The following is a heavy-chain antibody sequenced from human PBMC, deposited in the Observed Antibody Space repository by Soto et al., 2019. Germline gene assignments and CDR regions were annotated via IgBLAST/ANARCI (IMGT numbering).Heavy chain of an antibody. Sequence: GWSLRLSCSASGFTFGTYTMHGVRQAPGRGPECVSTISSHGGRTFYADFVKGRFTMSSDNSKNTLYLQMSSLRLEDTAVYYCVKARATGPKSDFDYWGQGTLVTVSS. CDR3: VKARATGPKSDFDY. J-gene: IGHJ4*02. D-gene: IGHD7-27*01. CDR2: ISSHGGRT. V-gene: IGHV3-64D*06. CDR1: GFTFGTYT.